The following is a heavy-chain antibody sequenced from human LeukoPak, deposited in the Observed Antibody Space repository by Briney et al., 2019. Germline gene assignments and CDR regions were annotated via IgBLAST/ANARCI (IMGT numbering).Heavy chain of an antibody. Sequence: ASVKVSCKASGFTFTTYGISWVRQAPGQGLEWMGWISAYNGNTNYAQKFQGRVTMTTDTSTSTAYMELRSLRSDDTAVYYCARVLVRGVKWVDYWGQGTLVIVSS. D-gene: IGHD3-10*01. CDR3: ARVLVRGVKWVDY. V-gene: IGHV1-18*01. CDR2: ISAYNGNT. J-gene: IGHJ4*02. CDR1: GFTFTTYG.